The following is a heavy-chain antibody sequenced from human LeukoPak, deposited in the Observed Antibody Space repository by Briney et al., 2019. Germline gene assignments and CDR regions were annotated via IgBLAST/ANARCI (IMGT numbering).Heavy chain of an antibody. CDR3: ARALNRYWYFDL. J-gene: IGHJ2*01. Sequence: ASVKVSCKASGYTFTSYYMHWVRQAPGQGREWRGIINPSGGSTSYAQKFQGGGTMTRDTSTSTVYMELSSLNSEDTAVYYCARALNRYWYFDLWGRGTLVTVSS. V-gene: IGHV1-46*01. CDR2: INPSGGST. CDR1: GYTFTSYY. D-gene: IGHD1-14*01.